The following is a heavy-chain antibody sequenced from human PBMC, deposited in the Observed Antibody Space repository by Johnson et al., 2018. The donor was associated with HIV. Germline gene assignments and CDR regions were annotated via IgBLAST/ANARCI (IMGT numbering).Heavy chain of an antibody. D-gene: IGHD6-13*01. CDR3: AKDQIPAAASRAFDI. CDR2: IRYDGSNK. Sequence: QVQLVESGGGVVQPGGSLTLSCAASGFSFSSYGMHWVRQAPGKGLQWVAFIRYDGSNKYYADSVKGRFTISRDNSKNTLYLQMNSLRAEDTAVYYCAKDQIPAAASRAFDIWGQGTMVTVSS. V-gene: IGHV3-30*02. CDR1: GFSFSSYG. J-gene: IGHJ3*02.